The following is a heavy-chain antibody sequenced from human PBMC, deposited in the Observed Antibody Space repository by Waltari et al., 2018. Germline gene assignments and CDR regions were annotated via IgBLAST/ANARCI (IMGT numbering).Heavy chain of an antibody. CDR3: ARDRGRGLYLDS. V-gene: IGHV4-4*02. J-gene: IGHJ4*02. CDR2: VHRSGRT. Sequence: LWNWGRQSPGKGRGWIGQVHRSGRTNYNPSVASRVTVSVDTSTDHFSLKVTSATAADTAVYYCARDRGRGLYLDSWGQGILVTVSP. D-gene: IGHD2-15*01. CDR1: L.